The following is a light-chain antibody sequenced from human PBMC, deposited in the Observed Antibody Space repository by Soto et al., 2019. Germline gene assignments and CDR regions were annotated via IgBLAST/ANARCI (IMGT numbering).Light chain of an antibody. CDR2: NNN. J-gene: IGLJ1*01. Sequence: QSVLTQPPSASGTPGQRVTISCSGSSSNLGSNTVNWYQQLPATDPTHLIYNNNQRPSGVPDQFSGSTSGTSASLAIRGLQSEDEADYYCSTWDDSLNGYVFGTGTKVTVL. CDR1: SSNLGSNT. V-gene: IGLV1-44*01. CDR3: STWDDSLNGYV.